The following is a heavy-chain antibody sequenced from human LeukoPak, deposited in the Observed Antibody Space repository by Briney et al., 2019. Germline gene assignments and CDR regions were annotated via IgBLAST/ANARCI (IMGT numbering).Heavy chain of an antibody. CDR2: INHSGST. Sequence: SETLSLTCAVYGGSFSGYYWSWIRQPPGKGLEWIGEINHSGSTNYNPSLKSRVTISVDTSKNQFSLKLSSVTAADTAVYYCARVGYSGSSRPFDCWGQGTLVTVSS. J-gene: IGHJ4*02. CDR1: GGSFSGYY. V-gene: IGHV4-34*01. CDR3: ARVGYSGSSRPFDC. D-gene: IGHD1-26*01.